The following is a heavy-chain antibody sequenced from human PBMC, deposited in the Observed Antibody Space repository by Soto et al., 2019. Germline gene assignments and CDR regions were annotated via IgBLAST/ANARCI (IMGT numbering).Heavy chain of an antibody. CDR2: MYYTGST. CDR3: ARGFYDTGGYSSPFDI. D-gene: IGHD3-22*01. J-gene: IGHJ5*02. Sequence: PSETLSLTCAVSGGSISSTNWWNWIRQPPGKRLEWIGYMYYTGSTRYNPSLGSRVTFSVDASKNQFSLNLSSVTAADTAVYYCARGFYDTGGYSSPFDIWGQGILVTGSS. CDR1: GGSISSTNW. V-gene: IGHV4-28*03.